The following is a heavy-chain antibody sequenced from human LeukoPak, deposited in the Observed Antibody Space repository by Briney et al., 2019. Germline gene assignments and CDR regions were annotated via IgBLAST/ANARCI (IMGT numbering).Heavy chain of an antibody. D-gene: IGHD2-2*01. J-gene: IGHJ6*03. CDR3: AREDCSGTSCYSYYYYYMDV. V-gene: IGHV4-61*02. CDR2: IYTSGGT. Sequence: SETLSLTCIVSGGSISSGSYYWTWIRQPAGKGLEWIGRIYTSGGTNYNPSLKSRVTISVDTSKNQFSLKLSSVTAADTAVYYCAREDCSGTSCYSYYYYYMDVWGKGTTVTVSS. CDR1: GGSISSGSYY.